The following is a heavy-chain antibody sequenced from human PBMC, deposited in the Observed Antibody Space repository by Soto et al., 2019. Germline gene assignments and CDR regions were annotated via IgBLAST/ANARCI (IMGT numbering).Heavy chain of an antibody. V-gene: IGHV4-59*01. CDR2: TYYSGST. Sequence: SETLSLTCTVSGGSISSYYWSWIRQPPGKGLEWIGYTYYSGSTNYNPSLKSRVTISVDTSKNQFSLKLSSVTAADTAVYYCARDRPNYGGNLPIDAFDIWGQGTMVTVSS. CDR1: GGSISSYY. D-gene: IGHD4-17*01. CDR3: ARDRPNYGGNLPIDAFDI. J-gene: IGHJ3*02.